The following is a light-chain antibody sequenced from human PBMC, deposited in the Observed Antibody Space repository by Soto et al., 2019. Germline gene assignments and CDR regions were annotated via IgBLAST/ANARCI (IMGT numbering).Light chain of an antibody. CDR3: QQSYSTPQT. CDR1: QTISSW. CDR2: AAS. J-gene: IGKJ1*01. Sequence: DIQMTQSPSTLSGSVGDRVTITCRASQTISSWLVWYQQKPGKAPKLLIYAASSLQSGVPSRFSGSGSGTDFTLTISSLQPEDFATYYCQQSYSTPQTFGQGTKVDI. V-gene: IGKV1-39*01.